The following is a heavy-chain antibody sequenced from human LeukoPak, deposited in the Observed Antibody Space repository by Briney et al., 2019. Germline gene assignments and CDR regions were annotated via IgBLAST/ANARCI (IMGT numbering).Heavy chain of an antibody. Sequence: GGSLRLSCAASGFTFSSYEMNWVRQAPGKGLEWVAVISYDGSNKYYADSVKGRFTISRDNSKNTLYLQMNSLRAEDTAVYYCAKEDHCSGGSCYFAAWYYYYGMDVWGQGTTVTVSS. D-gene: IGHD2-15*01. CDR3: AKEDHCSGGSCYFAAWYYYYGMDV. CDR2: ISYDGSNK. V-gene: IGHV3-30*18. J-gene: IGHJ6*02. CDR1: GFTFSSYE.